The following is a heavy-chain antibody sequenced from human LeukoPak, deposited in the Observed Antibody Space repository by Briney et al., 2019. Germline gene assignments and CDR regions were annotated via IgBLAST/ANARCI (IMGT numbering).Heavy chain of an antibody. CDR3: ARSGYYFGSGFFDY. CDR2: IYYSGST. Sequence: PSENLSLTCTVSGGSISSYYWSWIRQPPGKGLEWIAYIYYSGSTNYNPSLKSRVTISVDTSKNQFSLKLSSVTAADTAVYYCARSGYYFGSGFFDYWGQGTLVTVSS. V-gene: IGHV4-59*08. CDR1: GGSISSYY. J-gene: IGHJ4*02. D-gene: IGHD3-10*01.